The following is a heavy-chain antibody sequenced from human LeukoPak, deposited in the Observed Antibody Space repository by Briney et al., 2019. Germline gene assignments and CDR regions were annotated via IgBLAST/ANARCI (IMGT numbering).Heavy chain of an antibody. Sequence: GGSLRLSCAASGFTFSDYYMGWIRQAPGKGLEWISYVTNNNGAMFYAGSLEGRFTIFRDNAKNSLYLQMNGLRPDDTAIYYCARALADNRGYYLGFDYWGRGTLVTVSS. CDR3: ARALADNRGYYLGFDY. CDR2: VTNNNGAM. CDR1: GFTFSDYY. D-gene: IGHD3-22*01. V-gene: IGHV3-11*04. J-gene: IGHJ4*02.